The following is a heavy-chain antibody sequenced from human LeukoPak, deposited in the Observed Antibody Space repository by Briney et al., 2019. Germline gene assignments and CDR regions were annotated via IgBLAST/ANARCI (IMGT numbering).Heavy chain of an antibody. CDR2: INPSGGST. D-gene: IGHD3-9*01. CDR1: GYTFTSYY. V-gene: IGHV1-46*01. J-gene: IGHJ4*02. CDR3: ARGALRDYDILTGLFDY. Sequence: GASVKVSCKASGYTFTSYYMHWVRQAPGQGLEWMGIINPSGGSTSYAQKFQGRVTMTRDTSTSTVYMGLSSLRSEDTAVYYCARGALRDYDILTGLFDYWGQGTLVTVSS.